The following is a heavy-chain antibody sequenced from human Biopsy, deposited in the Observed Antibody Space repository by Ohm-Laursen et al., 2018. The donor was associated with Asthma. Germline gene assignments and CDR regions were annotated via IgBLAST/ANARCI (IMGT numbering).Heavy chain of an antibody. Sequence: SETASCTSLGGTFNTYVIGWVRQAPRQGPEWMVGINSVFGTTTYPQKFQDRVTITADDSTSTVYMELTSLRSEDAAVYYCARKAGSCISRTCYSLDFWGQGTLVTVSS. CDR1: GGTFNTYV. CDR2: INSVFGTT. D-gene: IGHD2-2*01. J-gene: IGHJ4*02. V-gene: IGHV1-69*13. CDR3: ARKAGSCISRTCYSLDF.